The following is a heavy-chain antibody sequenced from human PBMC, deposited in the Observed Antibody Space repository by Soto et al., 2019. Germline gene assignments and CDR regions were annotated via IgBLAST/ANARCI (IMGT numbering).Heavy chain of an antibody. V-gene: IGHV3-33*03. Sequence: QVQLVESGGGVVQPGRSLRLSCVATGFTFRSYGMHWVRQAPGKGLEWVAVIWYDGNKKYYGDSVRGRFTIFRDNTNNTLYLEMSSLRAEDTAVYYCVVDTTGLFDYWGQGTLVTVSS. CDR3: VVDTTGLFDY. J-gene: IGHJ4*02. CDR1: GFTFRSYG. CDR2: IWYDGNKK. D-gene: IGHD2-8*01.